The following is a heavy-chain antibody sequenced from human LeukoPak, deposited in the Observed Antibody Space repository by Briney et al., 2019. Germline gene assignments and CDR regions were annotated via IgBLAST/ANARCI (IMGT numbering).Heavy chain of an antibody. CDR2: IYYSGST. V-gene: IGHV4-61*05. J-gene: IGHJ5*02. CDR3: ATSTIKAGPFDP. D-gene: IGHD5/OR15-5a*01. Sequence: PSETLSLTCTVSGGSISSSSYYWSWIRQPPGKGLEWIGYIYYSGSTNYNPSLKSRVTISVDTSKNQFSLKLSSVTAADTAVYYCATSTIKAGPFDPWGQGTLVTVSS. CDR1: GGSISSSSYY.